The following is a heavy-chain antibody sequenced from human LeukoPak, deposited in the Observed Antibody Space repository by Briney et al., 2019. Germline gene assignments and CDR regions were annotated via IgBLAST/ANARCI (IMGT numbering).Heavy chain of an antibody. Sequence: SETLSLTCTVFGGSISSGGYSWSWIRQPPGKDLEWIGYIYHSGSTYYNPSLKSRVTISVDRSKNQFSLKLSSVTAADTALYYCARGEMGSYYDYGMVVWGQGTTVTVSS. D-gene: IGHD3-10*01. CDR2: IYHSGST. V-gene: IGHV4-30-2*01. CDR3: ARGEMGSYYDYGMVV. CDR1: GGSISSGGYS. J-gene: IGHJ6*02.